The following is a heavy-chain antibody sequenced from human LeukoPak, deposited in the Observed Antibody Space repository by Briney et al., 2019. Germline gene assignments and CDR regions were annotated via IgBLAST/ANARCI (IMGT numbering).Heavy chain of an antibody. Sequence: GGSLRLSCAASEFSVKYNYMTWVRQAPGKGLEWVSLLYSAGSTNYADSVKGRFTISRDDSKNTVYLQMNSLRAEDAAVYYCARWTNFHAFDIWGQGTLVTVSS. D-gene: IGHD1-1*01. CDR3: ARWTNFHAFDI. J-gene: IGHJ3*02. CDR2: LYSAGST. CDR1: EFSVKYNY. V-gene: IGHV3-53*01.